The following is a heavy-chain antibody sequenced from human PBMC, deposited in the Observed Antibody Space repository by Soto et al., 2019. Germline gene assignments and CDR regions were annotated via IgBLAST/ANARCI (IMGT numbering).Heavy chain of an antibody. J-gene: IGHJ4*02. Sequence: SETPSLTCSLSGASITSTTYFWAWTPQPPGKGLEWVGSIYYSVKTHYNPSLKSRTTISVDRSRNQFSLQASSVTAADTAVYYCAKNLPRTGPFDYWGQGTVVTGS. CDR1: GASITSTTYF. CDR2: IYYSVKT. V-gene: IGHV4-39*05. CDR3: AKNLPRTGPFDY.